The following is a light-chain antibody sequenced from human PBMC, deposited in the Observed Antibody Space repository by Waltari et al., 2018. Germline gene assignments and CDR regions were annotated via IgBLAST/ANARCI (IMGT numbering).Light chain of an antibody. J-gene: IGKJ4*01. V-gene: IGKV3-20*01. CDR3: QQYGSSPLT. CDR2: GAS. Sequence: EIVLTQYPGTLSLSQGERAHLSCRASKRVRSSYVAWYQQKPGQAPRLLIYGASSRATGIPDRFSGSGSGTDFTLTISRLEPEDFAVYYCQQYGSSPLTFGGGTKVEIK. CDR1: KRVRSSY.